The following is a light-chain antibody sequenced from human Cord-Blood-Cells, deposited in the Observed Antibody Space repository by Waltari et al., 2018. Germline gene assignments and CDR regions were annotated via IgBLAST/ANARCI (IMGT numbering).Light chain of an antibody. CDR2: RNN. J-gene: IGLJ3*02. Sequence: QSVLTQPPSASGTPGQRVTHSCSGSSSNIGSNYVYWYQQLPGTAPKLLIYRNNQRPSGVPDRFSGSKSGTSASLAISGLRSEDEADYYCAAWDDSLSGRVFGGGTKLTVL. CDR3: AAWDDSLSGRV. CDR1: SSNIGSNY. V-gene: IGLV1-47*01.